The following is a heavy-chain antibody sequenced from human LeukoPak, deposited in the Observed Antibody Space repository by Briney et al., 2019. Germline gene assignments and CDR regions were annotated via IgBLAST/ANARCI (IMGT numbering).Heavy chain of an antibody. CDR1: GFTFSSYE. D-gene: IGHD6-19*01. Sequence: PGGSLRLSCAASGFTFSSYEMNWVRQAPGKGLEWVSLIYSGGTTYYADSVKGRFTISRDNAKNSLYLQMNSLRAEDTAVYYCARDLKRGYSSGRYSWGTGSSNDYWGQGTLVTVSS. CDR2: IYSGGTT. CDR3: ARDLKRGYSSGRYSWGTGSSNDY. J-gene: IGHJ4*02. V-gene: IGHV3-53*01.